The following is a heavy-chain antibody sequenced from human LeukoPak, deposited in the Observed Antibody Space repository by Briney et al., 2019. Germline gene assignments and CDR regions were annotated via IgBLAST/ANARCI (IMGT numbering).Heavy chain of an antibody. CDR2: IYYSGST. Sequence: SETLSLTCTVSGGSISSSGYYWGWIRQPPGKGPEWIGTIYYSGSTNYNPSLKSRVTISVDTSKNQFSLKLSSVTAADTAVYYCARRPATVVTVPLYYYYYMDVWGKGTTVTISS. D-gene: IGHD4-23*01. J-gene: IGHJ6*03. CDR3: ARRPATVVTVPLYYYYYMDV. CDR1: GGSISSSGYY. V-gene: IGHV4-39*07.